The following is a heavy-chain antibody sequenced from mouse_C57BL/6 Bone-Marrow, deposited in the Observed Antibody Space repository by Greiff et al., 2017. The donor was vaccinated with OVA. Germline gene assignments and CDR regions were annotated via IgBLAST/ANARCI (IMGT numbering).Heavy chain of an antibody. CDR1: GYTFTDYE. CDR3: PIYYCGSSLYYCDY. D-gene: IGHD1-1*01. J-gene: IGHJ2*01. CDR2: IDPETGGT. Sequence: QVQLQQSGAELVRPGASVTLSCKASGYTFTDYEMHWVKQTPVHGLEWIGAIDPETGGTAYNQKFKGKAILTADKSSSTAYMELRSLTSEDSAVYYCPIYYCGSSLYYCDYWGQGTTLTVSS. V-gene: IGHV1-15*01.